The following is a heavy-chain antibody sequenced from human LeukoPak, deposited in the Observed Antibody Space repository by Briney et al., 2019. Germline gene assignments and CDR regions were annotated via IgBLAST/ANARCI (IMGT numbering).Heavy chain of an antibody. Sequence: ASVKVSCKLSGHTLTEISMHWVRQAPGKGLEWMGGFDPEDGETLYAQKFQGRVTMTEDTSTDTAYMELSSLRSEDTAVYYCAQKGLTKSFDYWGQGTLVTVSS. CDR2: FDPEDGET. CDR3: AQKGLTKSFDY. V-gene: IGHV1-24*01. J-gene: IGHJ4*02. CDR1: GHTLTEIS. D-gene: IGHD3-3*01.